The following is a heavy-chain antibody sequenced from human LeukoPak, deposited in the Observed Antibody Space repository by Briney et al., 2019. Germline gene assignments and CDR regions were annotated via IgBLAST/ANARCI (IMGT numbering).Heavy chain of an antibody. D-gene: IGHD3-22*01. CDR1: GFTFSSHS. Sequence: GGSLGLSCAASGFTFSSHSMNWVRQAPGKGLEWVSYISSSSSTIYYADSVKGRFTISRDNAKNSLYLQMNSLRAEDTAVYYCARGAYYYEDWGQGTLVTVSS. CDR3: ARGAYYYED. CDR2: ISSSSSTI. J-gene: IGHJ4*02. V-gene: IGHV3-48*01.